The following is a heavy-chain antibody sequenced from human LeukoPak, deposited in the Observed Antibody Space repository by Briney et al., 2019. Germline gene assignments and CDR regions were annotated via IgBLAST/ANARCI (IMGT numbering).Heavy chain of an antibody. J-gene: IGHJ5*02. CDR1: GFTFSSYE. V-gene: IGHV3-48*03. Sequence: GGSVRLSCAASGFTFSSYEMHWVRQAPGKGLEWVADISSRGTTIYYADSVKGRFTISRDNAKNSLYLQMNSLRAEDTAVYYCARLLVATPGVDPWGQGTLVTVSS. CDR3: ARLLVATPGVDP. D-gene: IGHD5-12*01. CDR2: ISSRGTTI.